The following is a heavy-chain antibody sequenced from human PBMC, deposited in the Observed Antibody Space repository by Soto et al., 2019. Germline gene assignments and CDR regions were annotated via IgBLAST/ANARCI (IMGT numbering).Heavy chain of an antibody. CDR2: IIPIFGTA. J-gene: IGHJ4*01. V-gene: IGHV1-69*06. CDR3: ARHSNARGPFFDY. D-gene: IGHD2-2*01. Sequence: ASVKVSGKASGGTFSSYAISWLRQAPGQGLEWMGVIIPIFGTANYAQKFQGRVTITADKSTSTAYMELSSLRSEDTAVYYCARHSNARGPFFDYWGQGTLVTVSS. CDR1: GGTFSSYA.